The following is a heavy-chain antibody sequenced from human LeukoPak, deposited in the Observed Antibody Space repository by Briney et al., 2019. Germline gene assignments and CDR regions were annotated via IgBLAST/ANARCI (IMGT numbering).Heavy chain of an antibody. V-gene: IGHV3-30*02. CDR2: IRYDGSNK. CDR3: AKDTNRAYYFDY. J-gene: IGHJ4*02. Sequence: GGSLRLSCAASGFTFSSYGMHWVRQAPGEGLEWVAFIRYDGSNKYYADSVKGRFTISRDNSKNTLYLQMNSLRAEDTAVYYCAKDTNRAYYFDYWGQGTLVTVSS. D-gene: IGHD1-14*01. CDR1: GFTFSSYG.